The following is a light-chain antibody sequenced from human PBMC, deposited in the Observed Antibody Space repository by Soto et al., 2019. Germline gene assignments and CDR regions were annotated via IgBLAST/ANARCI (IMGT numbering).Light chain of an antibody. CDR3: HSYADNILVA. CDR2: DVS. CDR1: SSDVGGYNY. V-gene: IGLV2-14*03. J-gene: IGLJ2*01. Sequence: QSALTQPASVSGAPGQTITVSCTRTSSDVGGYNYVSWYQQHPGKAPTDTIHDVSNRPSGVSNRFSGSKSGNTAALTISELQPEDEADYSCHSYADNILVAFGGGTKLTVL.